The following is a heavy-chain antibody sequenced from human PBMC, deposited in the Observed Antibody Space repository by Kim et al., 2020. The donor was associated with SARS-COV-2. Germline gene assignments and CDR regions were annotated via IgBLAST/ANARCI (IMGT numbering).Heavy chain of an antibody. CDR3: ARGGGYSYGLDY. Sequence: SETLSLTCAVYGGSFSGYYWSWIRQPPGKGLEWIGEINHSGSTNYNPSLKSRVTISVDTSKNQFSLKLSSVTAADTAVYYCARGGGYSYGLDYWGQGTLVTVSS. CDR1: GGSFSGYY. CDR2: INHSGST. J-gene: IGHJ4*02. D-gene: IGHD5-18*01. V-gene: IGHV4-34*01.